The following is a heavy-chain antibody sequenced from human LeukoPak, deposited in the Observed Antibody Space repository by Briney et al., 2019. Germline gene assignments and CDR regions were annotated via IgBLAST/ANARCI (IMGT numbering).Heavy chain of an antibody. V-gene: IGHV4-34*01. CDR2: INHSGST. D-gene: IGHD2-2*01. J-gene: IGHJ6*02. Sequence: SETLSLTCAVYGGSFSGYYWSWIRQPPGKGLEWIGEINHSGSTNYNPSLKSRVTISVDTSKNQFSLKLTSVTSADTAVYYCARDGPAYTSRWYDYYYGLDVWGQGTTVTVSS. CDR3: ARDGPAYTSRWYDYYYGLDV. CDR1: GGSFSGYY.